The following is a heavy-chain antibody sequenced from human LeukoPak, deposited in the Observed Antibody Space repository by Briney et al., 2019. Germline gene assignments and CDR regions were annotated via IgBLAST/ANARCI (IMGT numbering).Heavy chain of an antibody. CDR2: IYHSEST. CDR1: GGSISSSNW. D-gene: IGHD4-17*01. Sequence: SETLSLTCAVSGGSISSSNWWSWVRQPPGKGLEWIGEIYHSESTNYNPSLKSRVTMSLDKSKNQFSLKLSSVTAADTAVYYCARATVTVYYGMDVWGQGTTVTVSS. J-gene: IGHJ6*02. V-gene: IGHV4-4*02. CDR3: ARATVTVYYGMDV.